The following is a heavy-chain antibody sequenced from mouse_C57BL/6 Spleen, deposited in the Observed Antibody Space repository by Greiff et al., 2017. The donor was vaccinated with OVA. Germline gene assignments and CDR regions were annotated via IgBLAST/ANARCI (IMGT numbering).Heavy chain of an antibody. CDR3: ASGGYGQGYYAMDY. CDR2: INPSSGYT. J-gene: IGHJ4*01. Sequence: VMLVESGAELARPGASVKMSCKASGYTFTSYTMHWVKQRPGQGLEWIGYINPSSGYTKYNQKFKDKATLTADKSSSTAYMQLSSLTSEDSAVYYCASGGYGQGYYAMDYWGQGTSVTVSS. CDR1: GYTFTSYT. V-gene: IGHV1-4*01. D-gene: IGHD2-10*02.